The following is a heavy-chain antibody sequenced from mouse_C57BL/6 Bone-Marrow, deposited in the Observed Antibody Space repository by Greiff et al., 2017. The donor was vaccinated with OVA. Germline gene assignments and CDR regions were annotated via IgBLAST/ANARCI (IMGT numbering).Heavy chain of an antibody. V-gene: IGHV1-15*01. CDR3: TRYPYDGYLAWFAY. D-gene: IGHD2-3*01. CDR1: GYTFTDYE. CDR2: IDPDTGGT. Sequence: VQLQQSGAELVRPGASVTLSCKASGYTFTDYEMHWVKQTPVHGLEWIGAIDPDTGGTAYTQKFKGKAILTADKSSSTAYMELRSLTSEDAAVYYCTRYPYDGYLAWFAYWGQGTLVTVSA. J-gene: IGHJ3*01.